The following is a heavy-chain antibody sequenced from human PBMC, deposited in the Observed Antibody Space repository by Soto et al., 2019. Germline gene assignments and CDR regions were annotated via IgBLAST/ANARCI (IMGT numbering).Heavy chain of an antibody. CDR1: GGSISIGGYF. Sequence: LSLTCTVSGGSISIGGYFWSWIRQHPGKGLEWIGHIYYNGSTSYNPSLKSRVSISRDTSKNQFSLRLTSVTAADTAVYYCATDEYFGSEIDFYYYGTDVWGQGTTVTVSS. D-gene: IGHD3-16*01. V-gene: IGHV4-31*03. J-gene: IGHJ6*02. CDR2: IYYNGST. CDR3: ATDEYFGSEIDFYYYGTDV.